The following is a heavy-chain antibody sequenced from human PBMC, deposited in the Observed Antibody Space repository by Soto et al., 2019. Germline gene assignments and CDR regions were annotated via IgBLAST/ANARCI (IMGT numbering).Heavy chain of an antibody. V-gene: IGHV1-69*13. CDR1: GGTFSSYA. Sequence: ASVKVSCKASGGTFSSYAIGWVRQAPGQGLEWMGGIIPIFGTANYAQKFQGRVTITADESTSTAYMELSSLRSEDTAVYYCARGGYDSSGYYRPKPPSNYYYFGMDVWGQGTTVTVYS. J-gene: IGHJ6*02. CDR2: IIPIFGTA. D-gene: IGHD3-22*01. CDR3: ARGGYDSSGYYRPKPPSNYYYFGMDV.